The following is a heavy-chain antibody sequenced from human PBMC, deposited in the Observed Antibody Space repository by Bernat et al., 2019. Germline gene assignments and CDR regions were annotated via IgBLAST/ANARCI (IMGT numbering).Heavy chain of an antibody. CDR1: GFTFSDYI. V-gene: IGHV3-21*01. D-gene: IGHD3-16*02. Sequence: EVQLVESGGGLVKPGWSLRLSCAASGFTFSDYIMNWVRQAPGKGLEWVSSISSSSSYIYYADSVRGRFTISRDNAKNSLYLQVNSLRAEDTAVYYCARRSFNRMDDNIFDYWGQGTLVTVSS. CDR3: ARRSFNRMDDNIFDY. J-gene: IGHJ4*02. CDR2: ISSSSSYI.